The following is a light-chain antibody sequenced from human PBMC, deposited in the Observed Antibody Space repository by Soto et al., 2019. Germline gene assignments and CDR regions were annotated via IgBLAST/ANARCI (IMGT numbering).Light chain of an antibody. CDR3: SSYTSSSTPYV. CDR2: DVS. CDR1: SSDVGGYNY. J-gene: IGLJ1*01. V-gene: IGLV2-14*01. Sequence: QSVLTQPASVSGSPGQSITISCTGTSSDVGGYNYVSWYQQHPGKAHKLMIYDVSNRPSGVSNRLSGSKSGNTASLTIFGFQAEDEADYYCSSYTSSSTPYVFGTGTKVTVL.